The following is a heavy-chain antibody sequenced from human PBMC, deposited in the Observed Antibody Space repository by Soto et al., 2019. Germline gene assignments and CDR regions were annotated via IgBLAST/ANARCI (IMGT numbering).Heavy chain of an antibody. D-gene: IGHD2-8*01. J-gene: IGHJ4*02. Sequence: GALRLSPGAPGFTFFNYANSWGRQAPGKELEWVSSISSSGGSTDYADSVKGRFTISRDNSQNTLNLQMNSLRAEDTAIYFCAKNQHAMAHDYWGPGTLVTVSS. CDR1: GFTFFNYA. V-gene: IGHV3-23*01. CDR3: AKNQHAMAHDY. CDR2: ISSSGGST.